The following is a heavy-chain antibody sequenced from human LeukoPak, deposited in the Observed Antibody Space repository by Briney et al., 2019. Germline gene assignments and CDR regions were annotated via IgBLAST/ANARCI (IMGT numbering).Heavy chain of an antibody. V-gene: IGHV3-7*03. Sequence: GGSLRLSCAASGFRFISYWMTWVRQAPGKGLEWVANIKQDGSEKYYVDSVKGRFTIPRDNAKDSVYLRMNSLRAEDTAVYYCARQPDYGDYVDWYFDLWGRGTLVTVSS. CDR1: GFRFISYW. CDR3: ARQPDYGDYVDWYFDL. CDR2: IKQDGSEK. J-gene: IGHJ2*01. D-gene: IGHD4-17*01.